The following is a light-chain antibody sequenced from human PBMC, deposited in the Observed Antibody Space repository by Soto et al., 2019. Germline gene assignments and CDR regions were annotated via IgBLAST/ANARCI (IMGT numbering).Light chain of an antibody. CDR3: AAWDDSLSVL. V-gene: IGLV1-47*01. J-gene: IGLJ3*02. CDR2: RNN. Sequence: QSVLTQPPSASGTPGQRVTISCSGSSSNIGSNYVYWYQQLQGTAPKLLIYRNNQRPSGVPDRFSGSKSGTSASLAISGLRSEDEAYYYCAAWDDSLSVLFGGGTELTVL. CDR1: SSNIGSNY.